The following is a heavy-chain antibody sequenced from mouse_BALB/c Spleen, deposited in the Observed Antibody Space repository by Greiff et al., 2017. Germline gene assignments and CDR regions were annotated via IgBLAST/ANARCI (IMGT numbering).Heavy chain of an antibody. J-gene: IGHJ3*01. CDR1: GYTFTDYE. Sequence: QVQLQQSGAELVRPGASVTLSCKASGYTFTDYEMHWVKQTPVHGLEWIGAIDPETGGTAYNQKFTGKATLTADKSSSTAYMELRSLTSEDSAVYDCTRFYGYDGGVAYWGQGTRVTGSA. CDR2: IDPETGGT. V-gene: IGHV1-15*01. CDR3: TRFYGYDGGVAY. D-gene: IGHD2-2*01.